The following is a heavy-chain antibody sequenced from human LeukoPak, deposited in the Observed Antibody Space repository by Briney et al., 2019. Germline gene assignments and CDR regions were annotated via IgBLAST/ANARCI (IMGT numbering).Heavy chain of an antibody. CDR1: CGSISSGGYY. CDR2: IYYSGST. CDR3: ARERSSYGMDV. V-gene: IGHV4-31*03. J-gene: IGHJ6*02. Sequence: SETLSLTCTVSCGSISSGGYYWSWIRQHPGKGLEWIGYIYYSGSTYYNPSLKSRVTISVDTSKNQFSLKLSSVTAADTAVYYCARERSSYGMDVWGQGTTVTVTS.